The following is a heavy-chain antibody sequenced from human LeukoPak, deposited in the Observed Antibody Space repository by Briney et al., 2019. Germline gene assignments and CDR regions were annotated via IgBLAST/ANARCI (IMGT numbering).Heavy chain of an antibody. Sequence: KSGGSLRLSCAASGFTFSSYSMNWVRQAPGKGLEWVSSISSSSSYIYYADSVKGRFTISRDNAKNSLYLQMNSLRAEDTAVYYCARGARGSGWSAFDWGQGTMVTVSS. J-gene: IGHJ3*01. D-gene: IGHD6-19*01. CDR2: ISSSSSYI. CDR1: GFTFSSYS. V-gene: IGHV3-21*01. CDR3: ARGARGSGWSAFD.